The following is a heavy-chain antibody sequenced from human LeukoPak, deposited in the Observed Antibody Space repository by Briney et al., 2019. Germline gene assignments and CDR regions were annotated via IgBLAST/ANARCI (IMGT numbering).Heavy chain of an antibody. CDR1: GYTFTSYY. CDR3: ARSAYDSSRGNWFDP. D-gene: IGHD3-22*01. J-gene: IGHJ5*02. Sequence: AASVKVSCKASGYTFTSYYMHWVRQAPGQGLEWMGIINPSGGSTSYAQKFQGRVTMTRDTSISTAYMELSRLRSDDTAVYYCARSAYDSSRGNWFDPWGQGTLVTVSS. CDR2: INPSGGST. V-gene: IGHV1-46*01.